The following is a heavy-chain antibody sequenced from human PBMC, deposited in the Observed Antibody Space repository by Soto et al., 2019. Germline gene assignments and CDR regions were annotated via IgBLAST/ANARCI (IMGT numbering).Heavy chain of an antibody. D-gene: IGHD3-10*01. Sequence: QVQLVQSGAEVKKPGASVKVSCKASGYTFTSYGISWVRQAPGQGLEWMGWISAYNGNTNYAQKLQGRVTMTTDTXXXTAXXXLXXXXXXXXXVXYCARXXGSWXGELLCDYWGQGTLVTVSS. J-gene: IGHJ4*02. CDR2: ISAYNGNT. V-gene: IGHV1-18*01. CDR1: GYTFTSYG. CDR3: ARXXGSWXGELLCDY.